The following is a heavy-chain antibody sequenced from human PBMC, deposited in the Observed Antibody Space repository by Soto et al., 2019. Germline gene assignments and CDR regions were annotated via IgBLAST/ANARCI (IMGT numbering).Heavy chain of an antibody. CDR1: GYSFTSYW. CDR3: ASPKDGYCSGGSCYYYYGMDV. D-gene: IGHD2-15*01. CDR2: IDPSDSYT. Sequence: GESLKISCKGSGYSFTSYWISWVRQMPGKGLEWMGRIDPSDSYTNYSPSFQGHVTISADKSISTAYLQWSSLKASDTAMYYCASPKDGYCSGGSCYYYYGMDVWGQGTTVPVSS. J-gene: IGHJ6*02. V-gene: IGHV5-10-1*01.